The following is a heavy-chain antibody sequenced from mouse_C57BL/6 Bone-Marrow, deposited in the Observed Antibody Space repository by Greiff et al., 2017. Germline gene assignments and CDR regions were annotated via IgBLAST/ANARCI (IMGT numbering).Heavy chain of an antibody. CDR1: GYTFTSYW. J-gene: IGHJ3*01. D-gene: IGHD2-2*01. CDR2: IDPSDSYT. V-gene: IGHV1-50*01. Sequence: QVQLQQPGAELVKPGASVKLSCKASGYTFTSYWMQWVKQRPGQGLEWIGEIDPSDSYTNYNQKFKGKATLTVDTSSSTAYMQLRSLTSEDSAVYYCASDGMVATREFAYWGQGTLVTVSA. CDR3: ASDGMVATREFAY.